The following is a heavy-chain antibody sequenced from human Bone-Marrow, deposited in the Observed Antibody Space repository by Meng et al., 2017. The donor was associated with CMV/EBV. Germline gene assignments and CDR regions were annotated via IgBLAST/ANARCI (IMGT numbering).Heavy chain of an antibody. J-gene: IGHJ3*02. Sequence: GESLKISCKGSGYSFTSYWNGWVRQMPGKGLEWRGIIYPGDSDTRYSPSFQGQVTISADKSISTAYLQWSSLKASDTAMYYCARLRTSITHAFDIWGQGTMVTVSS. CDR1: GYSFTSYW. CDR2: IYPGDSDT. CDR3: ARLRTSITHAFDI. V-gene: IGHV5-51*01. D-gene: IGHD3-10*01.